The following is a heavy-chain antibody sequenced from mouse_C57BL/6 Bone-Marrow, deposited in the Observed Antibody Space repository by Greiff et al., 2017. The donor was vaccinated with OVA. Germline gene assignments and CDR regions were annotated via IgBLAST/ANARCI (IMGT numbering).Heavy chain of an antibody. V-gene: IGHV5-16*01. CDR2: INYDGSST. D-gene: IGHD3-3*01. J-gene: IGHJ1*03. CDR3: ARGGWDWYFDV. Sequence: EVHLLESEGGLVQPGSSMKLSCTASGFTFSDYYMAWVRQVPEKGLEWVANINYDGSSTYYLDSLKSRFIISRDNAKNILYLQMSSLKSEDTATYYCARGGWDWYFDVWGTGTTVTVSS. CDR1: GFTFSDYY.